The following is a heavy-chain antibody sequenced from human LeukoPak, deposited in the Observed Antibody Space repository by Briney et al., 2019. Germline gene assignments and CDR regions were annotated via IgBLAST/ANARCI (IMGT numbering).Heavy chain of an antibody. Sequence: SVKVSCKASGGTFSSYAISWVRQAPGQGLEWMGGIIPIFGTANYAQKFQGRVTITADESTSTAYMELSSLRSGDTAVYYCARDRLNYYGSGSYSHYFDYWGQGTLVTVSS. V-gene: IGHV1-69*01. CDR1: GGTFSSYA. J-gene: IGHJ4*02. D-gene: IGHD3-10*01. CDR2: IIPIFGTA. CDR3: ARDRLNYYGSGSYSHYFDY.